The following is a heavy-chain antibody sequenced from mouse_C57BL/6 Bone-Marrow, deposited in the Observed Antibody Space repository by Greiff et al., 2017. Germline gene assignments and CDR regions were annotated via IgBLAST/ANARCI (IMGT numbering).Heavy chain of an antibody. D-gene: IGHD1-1*01. CDR1: GYTFTSYR. CDR2: INPSSGYT. Sequence: QVQLQQSGAELAKPGASVKLSCKASGYTFTSYRMHWVKQRPGQGLEWIGYINPSSGYTKYNQKFKDKATLTADKSSSTAYIQLSSLTYEDSAVYYCARYECSSDSIDYWGQGTSVTVSS. V-gene: IGHV1-7*01. CDR3: ARYECSSDSIDY. J-gene: IGHJ4*01.